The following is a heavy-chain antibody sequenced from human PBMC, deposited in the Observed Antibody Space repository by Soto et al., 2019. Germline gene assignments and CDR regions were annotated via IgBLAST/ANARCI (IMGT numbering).Heavy chain of an antibody. D-gene: IGHD3-10*01. CDR2: IWYDGSNK. CDR3: ARDSETTTSYYYYMDV. CDR1: GFTFSSYG. Sequence: QVQLVESGGGVVQPGRSLRLSCAASGFTFSSYGMHWVRQAPGKGLEWVAVIWYDGSNKFYADSVKGRFTISRDKSKNPLFLQMNSLRAEDTAVYYCARDSETTTSYYYYMDVWGKGTTVTVSS. V-gene: IGHV3-33*01. J-gene: IGHJ6*03.